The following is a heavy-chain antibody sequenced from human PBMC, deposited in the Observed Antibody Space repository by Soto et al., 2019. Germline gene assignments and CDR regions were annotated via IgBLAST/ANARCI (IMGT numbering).Heavy chain of an antibody. CDR1: GFTFSHYG. CDR3: ATNWGALCRSYYGMDV. J-gene: IGHJ6*02. V-gene: IGHV3-33*01. CDR2: IWYDGSNK. Sequence: QVQLVESGGGVVQPGRSLRLSCAATGFTFSHYGMHWVRQAPGKGLEWVAVIWYDGSNKYYADSVKGRCTISRDNSKNTVLLQMSSLRDEATAVYYSATNWGALCRSYYGMDVWGQGTTVTVSS. D-gene: IGHD7-27*01.